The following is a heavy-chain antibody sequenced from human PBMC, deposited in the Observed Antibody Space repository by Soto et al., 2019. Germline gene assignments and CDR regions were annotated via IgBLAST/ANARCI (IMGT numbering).Heavy chain of an antibody. CDR1: GFTFSNYA. CDR2: ISGTGGGT. V-gene: IGHV3-23*01. CDR3: AKRAFYGSGIPNYYGMDV. J-gene: IGHJ6*02. D-gene: IGHD3-10*01. Sequence: EVHLLESGGGLVQPGGSLRLSCAASGFTFSNYAMTWVRQAPGKGLEWVSVISGTGGGTNNADSAKGRFTTSRDNSKNTLYLQMNSLIAEDTAVYYCAKRAFYGSGIPNYYGMDVWDQGTAVTVSS.